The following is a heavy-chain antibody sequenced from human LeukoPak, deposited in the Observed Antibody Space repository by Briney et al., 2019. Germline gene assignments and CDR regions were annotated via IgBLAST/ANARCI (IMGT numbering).Heavy chain of an antibody. CDR3: AKGTSSGSYINPIYYFDY. J-gene: IGHJ4*02. V-gene: IGHV3-9*01. Sequence: AGGSLRLSCAAPGFTFDDYAMHWVRHAPGKGLEWVPGISWNSGSIGYADSVKGRFTISRDNAKNSLYLQMNSLRAEDTALYYCAKGTSSGSYINPIYYFDYWGQGTLVTVSS. D-gene: IGHD1-26*01. CDR1: GFTFDDYA. CDR2: ISWNSGSI.